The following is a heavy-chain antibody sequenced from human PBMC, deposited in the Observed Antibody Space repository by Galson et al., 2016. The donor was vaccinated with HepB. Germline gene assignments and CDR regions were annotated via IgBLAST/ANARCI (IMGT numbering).Heavy chain of an antibody. J-gene: IGHJ3*01. CDR2: ISAENGNT. CDR1: FFSSD. CDR3: ASSMLLDAFDL. Sequence: SVKVSCKALFFSSDINWVRQAPGQGLEWLGWISAENGNTNYAQKFQGRVTMTADTSTTTAYMELRSLRSDDTAVYYCASSMLLDAFDLWGQGTMVTVSS. D-gene: IGHD2-21*01. V-gene: IGHV1-18*01.